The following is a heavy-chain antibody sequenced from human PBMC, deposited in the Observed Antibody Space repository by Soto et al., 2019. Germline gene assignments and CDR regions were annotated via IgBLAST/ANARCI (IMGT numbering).Heavy chain of an antibody. CDR3: ARDIPYSGATKYFDY. CDR1: GFTFSGFY. D-gene: IGHD1-26*01. V-gene: IGHV3-11*06. J-gene: IGHJ4*02. Sequence: GGSLRLSCAVSGFTFSGFYMSWIRQAPGKGLQWISHISSSSDYTHYADSVKGRFTTSRDNSKSLLYLQMNSLRAEDTAVYYCARDIPYSGATKYFDYWGQGTLVTVSS. CDR2: ISSSSDYT.